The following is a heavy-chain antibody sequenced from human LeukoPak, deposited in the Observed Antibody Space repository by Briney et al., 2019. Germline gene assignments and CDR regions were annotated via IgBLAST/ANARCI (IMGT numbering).Heavy chain of an antibody. J-gene: IGHJ4*02. CDR2: INWNGGST. CDR1: GFTFDDYG. CDR3: ARGVLYDSSGYRFDY. Sequence: PGGSLRLSCAASGFTFDDYGMSWVRQAPGKGLEWVSGINWNGGSTGYADSVKGRFTISRDNAKNSLYLQMNSLRAEDTALYYCARGVLYDSSGYRFDYWGQGTLVTVSS. D-gene: IGHD3-22*01. V-gene: IGHV3-20*04.